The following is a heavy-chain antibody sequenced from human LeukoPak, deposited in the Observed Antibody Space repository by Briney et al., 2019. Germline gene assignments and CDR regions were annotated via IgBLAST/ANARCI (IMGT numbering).Heavy chain of an antibody. J-gene: IGHJ5*02. CDR3: ARQLGLPPSHNYFGP. Sequence: GGSLTLSCAASGFTFSDYYMSWIRQAPGKGLEWISYITGTGSGIHYADSVKGRFTISRDNAKNSLYLQMSSLRAEDTALYYCARQLGLPPSHNYFGPWGQGTLVTVSS. V-gene: IGHV3-11*01. CDR1: GFTFSDYY. CDR2: ITGTGSGI. D-gene: IGHD3-16*01.